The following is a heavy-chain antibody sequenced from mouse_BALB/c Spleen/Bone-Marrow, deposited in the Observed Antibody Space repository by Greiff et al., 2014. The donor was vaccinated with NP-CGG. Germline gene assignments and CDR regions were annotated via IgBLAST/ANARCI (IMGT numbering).Heavy chain of an antibody. CDR3: ASRAY. J-gene: IGHJ3*01. CDR2: ISSGSSTI. V-gene: IGHV5-17*02. Sequence: VQLKESGGGLVQPGGSRKLSCAASGFTFSSFGMHWVRQAPEKGLKWVAYISSGSSTIYYADTVKGRFTISRDNPKNTPFLQMTSLRSEDTAMYYCASRAYWGQGTLVTVSA. CDR1: GFTFSSFG.